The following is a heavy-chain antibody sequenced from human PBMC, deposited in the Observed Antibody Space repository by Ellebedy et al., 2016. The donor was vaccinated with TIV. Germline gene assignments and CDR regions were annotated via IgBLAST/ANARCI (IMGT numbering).Heavy chain of an antibody. Sequence: AASVKVSCKASGGTFSSYAISWVRQAPGQGLEWMGRIIHILAIADYAQKFQGRVTITADKSTSTAYLELSSLRSEDTAVYYCATERHVEMATILTDAFDIWGQGTMVTVSS. V-gene: IGHV1-69*04. CDR2: IIHILAIA. CDR3: ATERHVEMATILTDAFDI. J-gene: IGHJ3*02. D-gene: IGHD5-24*01. CDR1: GGTFSSYA.